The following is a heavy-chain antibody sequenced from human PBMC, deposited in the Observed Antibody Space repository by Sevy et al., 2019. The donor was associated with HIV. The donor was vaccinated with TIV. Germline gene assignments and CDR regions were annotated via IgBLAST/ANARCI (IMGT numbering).Heavy chain of an antibody. V-gene: IGHV3-23*01. D-gene: IGHD3-16*01. CDR1: GFSFSNYV. CDR3: AKDGESYVWGSHYDY. CDR2: VSPTSLST. Sequence: GGSLRLSCTASGFSFSNYVMAWVRQAPGKGLEWVSSVSPTSLSTYYAESVKGRFTISRDNSKNTLYLQMNSLRAEDTAIYYCAKDGESYVWGSHYDYWGQGTLVTVSS. J-gene: IGHJ4*02.